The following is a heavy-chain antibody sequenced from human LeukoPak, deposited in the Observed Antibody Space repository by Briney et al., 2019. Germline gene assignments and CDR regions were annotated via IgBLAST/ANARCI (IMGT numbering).Heavy chain of an antibody. Sequence: GGSPRLSCAASGFTFSSYSMNWVRQAPGKGLEWVSSISSSSSYIYYADSVKGRFTISRDNAKNSLYLQMNSLRAEDTAVYYCARDRVWFGEFSDFDYWGQGTLVTVSS. CDR1: GFTFSSYS. D-gene: IGHD3-10*01. J-gene: IGHJ4*02. V-gene: IGHV3-21*01. CDR3: ARDRVWFGEFSDFDY. CDR2: ISSSSSYI.